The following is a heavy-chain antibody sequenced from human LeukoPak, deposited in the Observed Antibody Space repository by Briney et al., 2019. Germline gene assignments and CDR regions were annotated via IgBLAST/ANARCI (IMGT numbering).Heavy chain of an antibody. V-gene: IGHV4-59*08. CDR3: ARRGSSSWTSFDY. CDR2: IYYSGST. D-gene: IGHD6-13*01. CDR1: GGSISSYY. J-gene: IGHJ4*02. Sequence: SETLSLTCTVSGGSISSYYWSWIRQPPGKGLEWIGYIYYSGSTNYNPSLKSRVTISVDTPKNQFSLKLSSVTAADTAVYYCARRGSSSWTSFDYWGQGTLVTVSS.